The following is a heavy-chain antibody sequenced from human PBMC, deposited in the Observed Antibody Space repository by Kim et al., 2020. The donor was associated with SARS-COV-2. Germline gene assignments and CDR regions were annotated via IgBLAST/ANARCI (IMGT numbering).Heavy chain of an antibody. Sequence: GQNNEQKFQGRVTMTRDTSSSTAYMELSRLRSDETAVYYCASAVGTGWFDPWGQGTLVTVSS. CDR2: GQ. V-gene: IGHV1-2*02. J-gene: IGHJ5*02. D-gene: IGHD6-19*01. CDR3: ASAVGTGWFDP.